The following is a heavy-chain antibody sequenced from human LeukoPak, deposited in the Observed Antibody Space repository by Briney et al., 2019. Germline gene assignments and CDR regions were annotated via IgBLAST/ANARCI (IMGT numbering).Heavy chain of an antibody. CDR3: ARVRSGSSAGNYGMDV. V-gene: IGHV3-23*01. Sequence: GGSLRLSCAASEFDFSSHAMTWVRQAPGKGLEWVSAISISGSKTYYADSVKGRFTISRDNAKNTLYLQMNSLRAEDTAVYYCARVRSGSSAGNYGMDVWGQGTTVTVSS. CDR1: EFDFSSHA. J-gene: IGHJ6*02. CDR2: ISISGSKT. D-gene: IGHD1-26*01.